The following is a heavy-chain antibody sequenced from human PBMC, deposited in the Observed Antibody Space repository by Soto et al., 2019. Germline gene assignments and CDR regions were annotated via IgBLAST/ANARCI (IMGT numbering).Heavy chain of an antibody. CDR3: ARSRYSSSWSFDY. Sequence: PSETLSLTCTVSGGSISSYYWGWIRQPPGKGLEWIGYIYYSGSTNYNPSLKSRVTISVDTSKNQFSLKLSSVTAADTAVYYCARSRYSSSWSFDYWGQGTLVTVSS. J-gene: IGHJ4*02. CDR2: IYYSGST. V-gene: IGHV4-59*01. CDR1: GGSISSYY. D-gene: IGHD6-13*01.